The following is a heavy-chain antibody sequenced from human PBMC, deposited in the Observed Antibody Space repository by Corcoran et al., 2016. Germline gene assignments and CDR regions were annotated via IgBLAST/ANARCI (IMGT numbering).Heavy chain of an antibody. Sequence: QVQLVQSGAEVKKPGSSVKVSCKASGGTFSSYAISWVRQAPGQGLEWMGGIIPIFGTANYAQKFQGRVTITADESTSTAYMELSSLRSEDTAVYYCARSRVVGVVVPAARGYYFDYWGQGTLVTVSS. D-gene: IGHD2-2*01. V-gene: IGHV1-69*01. CDR2: IIPIFGTA. CDR1: GGTFSSYA. CDR3: ARSRVVGVVVPAARGYYFDY. J-gene: IGHJ4*02.